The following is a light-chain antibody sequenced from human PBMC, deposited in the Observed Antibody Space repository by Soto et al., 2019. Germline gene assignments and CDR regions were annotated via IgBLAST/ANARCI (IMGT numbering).Light chain of an antibody. Sequence: EIVLTQSPATLSLSPGERATLSCRASQSPSGYLAWCQQRPGQAPRLLIYNASIRANGIPARFTGSGSGTDFSLTISSLEPEDFAVYYCQQGSTWPTFGQGTKVDIK. CDR2: NAS. V-gene: IGKV3-11*01. J-gene: IGKJ1*01. CDR1: QSPSGY. CDR3: QQGSTWPT.